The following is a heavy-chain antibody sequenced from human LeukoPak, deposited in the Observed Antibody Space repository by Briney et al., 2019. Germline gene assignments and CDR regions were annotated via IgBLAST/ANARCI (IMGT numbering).Heavy chain of an antibody. CDR2: ISGSGGST. CDR3: AKDGYYGSGSPYYFDY. Sequence: GGSLRLSCAASGFTFSNYAMSWVRQAPGKGLEWVSSISGSGGSTYYAGSVKGRFTISRDNSKNTLYLQMSSLRAEDTALYYCAKDGYYGSGSPYYFDYWGQGTLVTVSS. CDR1: GFTFSNYA. V-gene: IGHV3-23*01. D-gene: IGHD3-10*01. J-gene: IGHJ4*02.